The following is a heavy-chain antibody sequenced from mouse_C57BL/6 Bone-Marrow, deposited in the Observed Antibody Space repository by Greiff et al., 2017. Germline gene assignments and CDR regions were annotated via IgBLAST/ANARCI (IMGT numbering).Heavy chain of an antibody. D-gene: IGHD2-5*01. Sequence: QVQLQQSGPELVKPGASVKISCKASGYAFSSSWMNWVKQRPGKGLEWIGRIYPGDGDTNYNGKFKGKATLTADKSSSTAYMQLSSLTSEDSAVYFCARDNYSNYVPMDYWGQGTSVTVSS. CDR3: ARDNYSNYVPMDY. V-gene: IGHV1-82*01. CDR2: IYPGDGDT. CDR1: GYAFSSSW. J-gene: IGHJ4*01.